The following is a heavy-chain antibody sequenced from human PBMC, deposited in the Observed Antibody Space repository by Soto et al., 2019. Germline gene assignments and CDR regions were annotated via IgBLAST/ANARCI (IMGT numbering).Heavy chain of an antibody. CDR1: VGSINNYY. V-gene: IGHV4-59*01. D-gene: IGHD6-13*01. CDR3: ARAGTSSWYGYFDY. J-gene: IGHJ4*02. CDR2: IYYSGST. Sequence: ETLSLTCTVSVGSINNYYWSWIRQPPGRGLEWIGYIYYSGSTNYNPSLKRRLALSVHTSKNQFSLNLSSVTTADTAVYYCARAGTSSWYGYFDYWGQGAQVTVSS.